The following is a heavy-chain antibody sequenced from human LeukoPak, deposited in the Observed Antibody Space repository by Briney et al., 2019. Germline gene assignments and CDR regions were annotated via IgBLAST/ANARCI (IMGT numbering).Heavy chain of an antibody. CDR1: GGSISSSSYY. V-gene: IGHV4-39*07. J-gene: IGHJ3*01. CDR3: TRSDGYGLVGI. CDR2: IYSSGST. Sequence: SETLSLTCTVSGGSISSSSYYWGWIRQPPGKTLEWIGSIYSSGSTYHNSSLKSRVIILIDTSKNHFSLTLSSVTAADTAVYYCTRSDGYGLVGIWGQGTMVTVSS. D-gene: IGHD3-10*01.